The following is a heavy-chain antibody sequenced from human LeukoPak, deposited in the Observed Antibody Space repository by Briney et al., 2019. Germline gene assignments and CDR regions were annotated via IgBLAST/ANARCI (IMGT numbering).Heavy chain of an antibody. V-gene: IGHV1-8*01. Sequence: ASVKVSCKASGYTFTSHDFHWVRQATGQGLEWMGWMSPSSDNTAYAQKFQGRLNMTRDTSITTVYMKLSSLRSEDTAVYYCARAPRSASYMDVWGKGTTVTISS. D-gene: IGHD3-3*01. CDR2: MSPSSDNT. J-gene: IGHJ6*03. CDR3: ARAPRSASYMDV. CDR1: GYTFTSHD.